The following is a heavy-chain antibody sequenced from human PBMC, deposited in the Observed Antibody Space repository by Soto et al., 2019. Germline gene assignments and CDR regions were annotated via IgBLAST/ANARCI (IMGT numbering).Heavy chain of an antibody. CDR2: ISYDGSNK. V-gene: IGHV3-30-3*01. Sequence: GGSLRLSCAASGFTFSSYAMHWVRQAPGKGLEWVAVISYDGSNKYYADSVKGRFTISRDNSKNTLYLQMNSLRAEDTAVYYCAARGYCSGYNCQPRDFYYGMDVWGQGTKVTVSS. CDR3: AARGYCSGYNCQPRDFYYGMDV. CDR1: GFTFSSYA. J-gene: IGHJ6*02. D-gene: IGHD3-22*01.